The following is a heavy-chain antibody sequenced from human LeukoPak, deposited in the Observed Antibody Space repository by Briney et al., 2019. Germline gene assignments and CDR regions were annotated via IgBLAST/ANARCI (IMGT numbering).Heavy chain of an antibody. Sequence: ASVKVSCKASGYTFTGYYMHWVRQAPGQGLEGMGWINPNKGGTNYAQKFQGRVTMTRETSISPAYMELSRLRSDDTAVYYCARDGYDSSGHRYYFDYWGQGTLVTVSS. CDR2: INPNKGGT. CDR3: ARDGYDSSGHRYYFDY. J-gene: IGHJ4*02. CDR1: GYTFTGYY. V-gene: IGHV1-2*02. D-gene: IGHD3-22*01.